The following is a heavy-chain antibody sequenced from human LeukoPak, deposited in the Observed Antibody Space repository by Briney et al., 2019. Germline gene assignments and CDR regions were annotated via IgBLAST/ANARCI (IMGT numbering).Heavy chain of an antibody. J-gene: IGHJ4*02. V-gene: IGHV4-61*02. Sequence: PSETLSLTCSVSGGSISNDDYYWTWIRQPAGKGLEWIGRIYISGTTNYNPSLKSRVTISIDTSKSQFSLNLNSVTAADTAVYYCAREVVAARPINWGQGTLVTVSS. CDR3: AREVVAARPIN. D-gene: IGHD2-15*01. CDR1: GGSISNDDYY. CDR2: IYISGTT.